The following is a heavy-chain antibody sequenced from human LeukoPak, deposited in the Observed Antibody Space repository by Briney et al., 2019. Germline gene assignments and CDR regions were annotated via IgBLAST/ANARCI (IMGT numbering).Heavy chain of an antibody. CDR3: ARDSGGYCSSTSCLRSDWFDP. V-gene: IGHV1-46*01. CDR1: GYTFTSYY. Sequence: ASVKVSCKASGYTFTSYYIHSVRQAPGQGLEWMGIINPSCCSTSYAQKFQGRVTMTRHTSTSTVYLELSSLRSEDTAVYYCARDSGGYCSSTSCLRSDWFDPWGQGTLVTVSS. D-gene: IGHD2-2*01. CDR2: INPSCCST. J-gene: IGHJ5*02.